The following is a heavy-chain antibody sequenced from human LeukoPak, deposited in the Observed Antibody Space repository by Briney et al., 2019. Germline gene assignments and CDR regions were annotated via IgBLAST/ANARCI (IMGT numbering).Heavy chain of an antibody. Sequence: GGSLRLSWAASGFTFSSYTINWVRQAPGKGLEWVSSISSSSSYIYYADSMKGRITVSRDNAKNSLYLQMNSLRAEDAAVYYCARGVGATPAFFDYWGQGTLVTVSS. D-gene: IGHD1-26*01. CDR2: ISSSSSYI. CDR3: ARGVGATPAFFDY. V-gene: IGHV3-21*01. J-gene: IGHJ4*02. CDR1: GFTFSSYT.